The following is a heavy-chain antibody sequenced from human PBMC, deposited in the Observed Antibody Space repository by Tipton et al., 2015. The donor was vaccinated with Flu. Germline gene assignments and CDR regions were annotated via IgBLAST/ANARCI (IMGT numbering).Heavy chain of an antibody. CDR2: ISGSGGST. CDR3: AKGRTGE. Sequence: GSLRLSCAASGFTFSNFAMSWVRQAPGKGLEGVSGISGSGGSTYYADSVKGRFTISRDNSKNTLYLQMNSLRAEDTAVYYCAKGRTGEGGQGTLVTVSS. D-gene: IGHD4-17*01. V-gene: IGHV3-23*01. J-gene: IGHJ4*02. CDR1: GFTFSNFA.